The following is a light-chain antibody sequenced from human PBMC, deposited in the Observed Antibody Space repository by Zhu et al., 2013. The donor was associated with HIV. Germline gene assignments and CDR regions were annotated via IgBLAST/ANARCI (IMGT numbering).Light chain of an antibody. CDR3: QQRSNWPLMYT. V-gene: IGKV3-11*01. J-gene: IGKJ2*01. CDR1: QSVSSNY. Sequence: EIVMTQSPATLSVSPGERATLSCRASQSVSSNYLAWYQQKPGQAPRLLIYDASNRATGIPARFSGSGSGTDFTLTISSLEPEDFAVYYCQQRSNWPLMYTFGQGTKLEIK. CDR2: DAS.